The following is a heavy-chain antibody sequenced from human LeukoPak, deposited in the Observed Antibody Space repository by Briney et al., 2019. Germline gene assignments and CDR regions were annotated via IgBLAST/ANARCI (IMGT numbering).Heavy chain of an antibody. V-gene: IGHV3-23*01. CDR3: AKGQSSSGLRNPFDY. CDR1: GFTFSSYA. D-gene: IGHD3-22*01. Sequence: GGSLRLSCAASGFTFSSYAMSWVRQAPGKGLEWVSGISASGGTTYYADSVKGRFTISRDSSKNTLYLQMNSLRAEDTAVYYCAKGQSSSGLRNPFDYWGQGTLVTVSS. CDR2: ISASGGTT. J-gene: IGHJ4*02.